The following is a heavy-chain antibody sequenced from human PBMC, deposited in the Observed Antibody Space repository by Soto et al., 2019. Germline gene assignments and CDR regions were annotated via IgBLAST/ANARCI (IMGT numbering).Heavy chain of an antibody. J-gene: IGHJ6*02. V-gene: IGHV1-2*02. CDR3: ARGGQLISMDV. Sequence: VSSVKGSCKASGYTFSGYYTHWVRQAPGQGLEWMGWINPTIGGTNYAQKFQGRVTMTRDTSISTAYMQLSRLRSDETAVYFCARGGQLISMDVWGQGTTVSVSS. CDR1: GYTFSGYY. CDR2: INPTIGGT.